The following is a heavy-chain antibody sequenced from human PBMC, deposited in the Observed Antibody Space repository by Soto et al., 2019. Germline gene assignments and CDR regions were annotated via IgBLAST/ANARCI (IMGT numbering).Heavy chain of an antibody. CDR2: VYSGGAT. D-gene: IGHD3-10*01. J-gene: IGHJ4*02. CDR3: ARVPGRL. CDR1: VFSVSRNY. V-gene: IGHV3-53*02. Sequence: QLVETGGGLIQPGTSLTLSCAASVFSVSRNYMTWVRQAPGKGLEWVSFVYSGGATFYADSVKGRFILSRDDSQNTMYLQMNNLRAEDTAVYSCARVPGRLWGRGTLVTVAS.